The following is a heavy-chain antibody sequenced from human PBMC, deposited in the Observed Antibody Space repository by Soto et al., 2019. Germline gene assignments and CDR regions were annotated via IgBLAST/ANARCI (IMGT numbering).Heavy chain of an antibody. J-gene: IGHJ4*02. CDR3: TTGFGEPPWVDY. CDR2: IKSKTDGGTT. V-gene: IGHV3-15*07. CDR1: GFTFSNAW. Sequence: EVQLVESGGGLVKPGGSLRLSCAASGFTFSNAWMNWVRQAPGKGLEWGGRIKSKTDGGTTDYAAPVKGRFTISRDDSKNTLYLQMNSLKTEDTAVYYCTTGFGEPPWVDYWGQGTLVTVSS. D-gene: IGHD3-10*01.